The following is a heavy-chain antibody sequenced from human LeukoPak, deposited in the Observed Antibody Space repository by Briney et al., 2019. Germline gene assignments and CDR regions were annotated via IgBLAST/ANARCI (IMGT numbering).Heavy chain of an antibody. Sequence: AGGSLRLSCAASGFTVSSNYMSWVRQAPGKGLEWVSVIYSGGSTYYADSVKGRFTISRDNSKSTLYLQMNSLRAEDTAAYYCARDIVATNFDYWGQGTLVIVSS. V-gene: IGHV3-66*01. CDR3: ARDIVATNFDY. CDR1: GFTVSSNY. CDR2: IYSGGST. J-gene: IGHJ4*02. D-gene: IGHD5-12*01.